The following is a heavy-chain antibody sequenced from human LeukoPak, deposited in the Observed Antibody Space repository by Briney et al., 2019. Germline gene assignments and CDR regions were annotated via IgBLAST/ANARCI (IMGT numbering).Heavy chain of an antibody. CDR1: GYTLTELS. J-gene: IGHJ6*03. CDR2: FDPEDGET. CDR3: ATSGYCSGGSCPLYYYYYMDV. D-gene: IGHD2-15*01. Sequence: ASVKVSCKVSGYTLTELSMHWVRQAPGKGLEWMGGFDPEDGETIYAQKFQGRVTMTEDTSTDTAYMELSSLRSEDTAVYYCATSGYCSGGSCPLYYYYYMDVWGKGTTVTVSS. V-gene: IGHV1-24*01.